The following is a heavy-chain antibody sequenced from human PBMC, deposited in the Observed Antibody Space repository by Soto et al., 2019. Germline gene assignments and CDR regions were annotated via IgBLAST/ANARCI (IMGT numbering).Heavy chain of an antibody. V-gene: IGHV4-39*01. CDR3: ARDSHYDLLTGYLGLDY. Sequence: SETLSLTCTVSGGSISSSSCFWGWIRQPPGKGLEWIGSIYYSGGTYYNPSLKSRVTISVDTSKNQFSLKLSSVTAADTAVYYCARDSHYDLLTGYLGLDYWSQGNMVTVSS. CDR1: GGSISSSSCF. J-gene: IGHJ4*02. CDR2: IYYSGGT. D-gene: IGHD3-9*01.